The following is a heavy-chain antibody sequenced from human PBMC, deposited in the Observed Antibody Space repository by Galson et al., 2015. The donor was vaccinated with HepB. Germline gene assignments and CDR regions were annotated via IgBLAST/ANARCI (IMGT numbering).Heavy chain of an antibody. D-gene: IGHD2-8*02. CDR3: AGGVLVATNAFNI. CDR1: GYSFTNYW. J-gene: IGHJ3*02. Sequence: QSGAEVKKPGESLRISCKGSGYSFTNYWITWVRQMPGKGLEWMGTIGPSDSYTNYSPSFQGHVTISADKSISTAHLQWSSLKASDTAMYYCAGGVLVATNAFNIWGQGTMVTVSS. V-gene: IGHV5-10-1*01. CDR2: IGPSDSYT.